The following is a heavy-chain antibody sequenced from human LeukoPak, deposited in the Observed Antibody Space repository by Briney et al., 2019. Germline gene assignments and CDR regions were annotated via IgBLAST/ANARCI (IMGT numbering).Heavy chain of an antibody. CDR2: IYYSGST. CDR1: GGSISSYY. J-gene: IGHJ3*02. Sequence: SETLSLTCTVSGGSISSYYWSWIRQPPGKGLEWTGYIYYSGSTNYNPSLKSRVTISVDTSKNQFSLKLSSVTAADTAVYYCARDVPAGSDAFDIWGQGTMVTVSS. D-gene: IGHD2-2*01. CDR3: ARDVPAGSDAFDI. V-gene: IGHV4-59*01.